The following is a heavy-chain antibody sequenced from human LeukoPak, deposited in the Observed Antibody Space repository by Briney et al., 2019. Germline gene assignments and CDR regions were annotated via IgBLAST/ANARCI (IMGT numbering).Heavy chain of an antibody. Sequence: SQTLSLTCTVSGGSISSGGYYWSWIRQHPGEGLEWIGYIYYSGNTYYNPSLKSRVTISVDTSKNQFSLKLSSVTAADTAVYYCATKTAINAFHVWGQGTMVTVSS. CDR3: ATKTAINAFHV. CDR1: GGSISSGGYY. V-gene: IGHV4-31*03. D-gene: IGHD1-1*01. J-gene: IGHJ3*01. CDR2: IYYSGNT.